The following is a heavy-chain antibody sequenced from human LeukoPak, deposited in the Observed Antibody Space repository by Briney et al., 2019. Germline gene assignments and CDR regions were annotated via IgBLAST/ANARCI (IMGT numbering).Heavy chain of an antibody. V-gene: IGHV6-1*01. CDR2: TYYRSKWYN. D-gene: IGHD3-3*01. J-gene: IGHJ3*02. CDR1: GDSVFNNNAA. CDR3: ARYESGSFEI. Sequence: SQTLSLTCAISGDSVFNNNAAWNWLRQSPSRGLEWLGRTYYRSKWYNDCAVSLKSRITVNPDTSKNQFSLQLNSVTPEDTAMYYCARYESGSFEIWGQGTMVTVSS.